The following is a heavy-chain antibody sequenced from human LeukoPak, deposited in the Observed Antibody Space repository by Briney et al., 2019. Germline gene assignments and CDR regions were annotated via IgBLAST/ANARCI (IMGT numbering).Heavy chain of an antibody. Sequence: GGSLRLSCAASGFTFSSYAMSWVRQAPGKGREWVSAISGSGGSTYYADSVKGRFTISRDNSKNTLYLQMNSLRAEDTAVYYCAKDRDVTIFGVVIMDYWGQGTLVTVSS. CDR1: GFTFSSYA. D-gene: IGHD3-3*01. J-gene: IGHJ4*02. CDR2: ISGSGGST. V-gene: IGHV3-23*01. CDR3: AKDRDVTIFGVVIMDY.